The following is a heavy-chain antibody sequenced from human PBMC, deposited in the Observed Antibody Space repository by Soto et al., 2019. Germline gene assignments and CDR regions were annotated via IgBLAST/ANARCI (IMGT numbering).Heavy chain of an antibody. J-gene: IGHJ6*02. CDR1: GFTFSSYS. CDR3: ARDRYSSSWGLYYYYGMDV. CDR2: ISSSSGYI. V-gene: IGHV3-21*01. D-gene: IGHD6-13*01. Sequence: GGSLRLSCAASGFTFSSYSMNWVRQAPGKGLEWVSSISSSSGYIYYADSVKGRFTISRDNAKNSLYLQMNSLRAEDTAVYYCARDRYSSSWGLYYYYGMDVWGQGTTVTVSS.